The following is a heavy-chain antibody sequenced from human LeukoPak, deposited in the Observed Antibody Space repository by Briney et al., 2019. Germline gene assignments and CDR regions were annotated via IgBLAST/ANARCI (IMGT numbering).Heavy chain of an antibody. Sequence: ETLSLTCTVSGGSISSYYWSWIRQPPGKGLEWIGYIYYSGSTIYNPSLKSRVTISVDTSKNQFSLKLSSVTAADTAVYYCARQVSGRKWLVDYWGQGTLVTVSS. CDR2: IYYSGST. D-gene: IGHD6-19*01. CDR1: GGSISSYY. J-gene: IGHJ4*02. V-gene: IGHV4-59*08. CDR3: ARQVSGRKWLVDY.